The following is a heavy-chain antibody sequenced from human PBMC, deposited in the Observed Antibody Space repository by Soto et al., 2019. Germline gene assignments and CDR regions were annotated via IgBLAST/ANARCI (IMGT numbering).Heavy chain of an antibody. CDR2: VYNSGST. CDR1: GGSISSNY. Sequence: SETLSLTCTVSGGSISSNYWTWIRQPPGKGLEWIGYVYNSGSTNYNPSLKSRVTISEDTSKNQFSLKLRSVIVADTAVYHCAXFVRSCSGTTCYTRADVWGQGTTVTVSS. J-gene: IGHJ6*02. CDR3: AXFVRSCSGTTCYTRADV. D-gene: IGHD2-2*02. V-gene: IGHV4-59*01.